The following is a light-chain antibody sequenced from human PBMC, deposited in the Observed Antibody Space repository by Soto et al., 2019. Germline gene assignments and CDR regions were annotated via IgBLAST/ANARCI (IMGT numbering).Light chain of an antibody. Sequence: EIILTQSPGTLALSPGDGATLSCRASQTVNRNYLAWYHQRPGQPPRLLIYGVSNRASGVPDRFSCDGSGTEFTLTIGRLDPDDFGVYYCQQYIDSPRTFGQGTRVEVK. V-gene: IGKV3-20*01. CDR3: QQYIDSPRT. J-gene: IGKJ1*01. CDR2: GVS. CDR1: QTVNRNY.